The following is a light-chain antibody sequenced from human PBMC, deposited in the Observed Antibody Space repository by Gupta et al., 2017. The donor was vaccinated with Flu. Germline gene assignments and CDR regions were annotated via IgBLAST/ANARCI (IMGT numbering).Light chain of an antibody. CDR3: YSVDRTGNYRV. V-gene: IGLV3-10*01. CDR1: AFPDKY. Sequence: SYDLTQPPSVSVSPGQTARITCSGDAFPDKYAYWYHRTSGQAPQLVIYEDIKRPSGIPKRFSGSTSGTTATLTISGVQVEDEGDYFCYSVDRTGNYRVFGGGTKLAVL. CDR2: EDI. J-gene: IGLJ3*02.